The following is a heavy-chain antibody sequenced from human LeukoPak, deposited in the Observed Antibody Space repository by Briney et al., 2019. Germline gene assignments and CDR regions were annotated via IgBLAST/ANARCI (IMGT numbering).Heavy chain of an antibody. D-gene: IGHD3-9*01. CDR2: ISYDGSNK. CDR3: AKDVFELYDIYDH. V-gene: IGHV3-30-3*01. CDR1: GFTFSSYA. J-gene: IGHJ4*02. Sequence: GGSLRLSCAASGFTFSSYAMHWVRQAPGKGLEWVAVISYDGSNKYYADSVKGRFTISRDNSKNTLYLQMNGLRAEDTAIYYCAKDVFELYDIYDHWGQGTLVTVSS.